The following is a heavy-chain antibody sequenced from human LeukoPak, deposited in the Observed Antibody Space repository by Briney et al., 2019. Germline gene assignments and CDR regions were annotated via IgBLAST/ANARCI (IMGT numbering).Heavy chain of an antibody. CDR3: AKVFEVRGARRPKDY. CDR2: ISYDGGNK. V-gene: IGHV3-30*18. CDR1: GFTFSDYG. D-gene: IGHD3-10*01. Sequence: GRTLRLSCAASGFTFSDYGMHWVRQAPGKGLEWVALISYDGGNKFYADSVRDRFTISRDNSKNTLFLQMNSLRIEDTAVYYCAKVFEVRGARRPKDYWGQGSLVTVYS. J-gene: IGHJ4*02.